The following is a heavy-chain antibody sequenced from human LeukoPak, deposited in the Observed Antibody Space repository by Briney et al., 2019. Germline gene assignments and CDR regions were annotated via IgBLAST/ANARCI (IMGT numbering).Heavy chain of an antibody. D-gene: IGHD6-13*01. CDR2: IETDGSSP. J-gene: IGHJ4*02. V-gene: IGHV3-74*01. Sequence: PGGSLRLSCEASGFTFRSYWMHWVRQAPGKGLMWVSRIETDGSSPNYADSVNGRFTISRDNARNTVYLQMNSLRADDTAVYYCARDPSSWNGFFDSWGQGTLVTVSS. CDR3: ARDPSSWNGFFDS. CDR1: GFTFRSYW.